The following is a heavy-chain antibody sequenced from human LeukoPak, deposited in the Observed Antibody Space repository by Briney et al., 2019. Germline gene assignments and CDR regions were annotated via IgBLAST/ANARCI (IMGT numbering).Heavy chain of an antibody. Sequence: ASVKVSCKASGYTFTSYGISRVRQAPGQGLEWMGWISAYNGNTNYAQKLQGRVTMTTDTSTSTAYMELRSLRSDDTAVYYCAREGGYCTNGVCSSYAFDIWGQGTMVTVSS. J-gene: IGHJ3*02. V-gene: IGHV1-18*01. D-gene: IGHD2-8*01. CDR1: GYTFTSYG. CDR3: AREGGYCTNGVCSSYAFDI. CDR2: ISAYNGNT.